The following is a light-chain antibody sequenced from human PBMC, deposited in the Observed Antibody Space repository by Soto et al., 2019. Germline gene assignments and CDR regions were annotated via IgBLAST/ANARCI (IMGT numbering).Light chain of an antibody. V-gene: IGKV1-5*03. CDR3: QQYNSYSGT. CDR2: KAS. J-gene: IGKJ3*01. CDR1: QSTSNW. Sequence: DIQITQSPSTLSSSVGDRFTITCLASQSTSNWLAWYQQKPGKAPKLLIYKASTLESGVPSRFSGSGSGTEFTLTISSLQPDDFATYYCQQYNSYSGTFGPGTKVDIK.